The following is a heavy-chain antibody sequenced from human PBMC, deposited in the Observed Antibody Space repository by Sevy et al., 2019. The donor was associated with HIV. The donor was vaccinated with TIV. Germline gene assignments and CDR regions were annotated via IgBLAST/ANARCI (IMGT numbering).Heavy chain of an antibody. D-gene: IGHD1-26*01. CDR1: GFTFSSYG. J-gene: IGHJ2*01. Sequence: GGSLRLSCAASGFTFSSYGMHWVRQAPGKGLEWVAVIFYDGSNKYNADSVKGRFAISRDNSKNTVYLQMNSLRAEDTAVYSCARESGSNWYVDLWGRGTLVTVSS. V-gene: IGHV3-33*01. CDR3: ARESGSNWYVDL. CDR2: IFYDGSNK.